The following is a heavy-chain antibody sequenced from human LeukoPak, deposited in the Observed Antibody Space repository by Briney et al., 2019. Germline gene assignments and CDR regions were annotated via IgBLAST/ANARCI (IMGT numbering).Heavy chain of an antibody. CDR1: GYTFTGYY. V-gene: IGHV1-2*02. CDR3: ARDRGSYSSSWPNWFDP. J-gene: IGHJ5*02. D-gene: IGHD6-13*01. Sequence: ASVKVSCKASGYTFTGYYMHWVRQAPGQGLEWMRWINPNSGGTNYAQKFRGRVTMTRDTSISTAYMELSRLRSDDTAVYYCARDRGSYSSSWPNWFDPWGQGTLVTVSS. CDR2: INPNSGGT.